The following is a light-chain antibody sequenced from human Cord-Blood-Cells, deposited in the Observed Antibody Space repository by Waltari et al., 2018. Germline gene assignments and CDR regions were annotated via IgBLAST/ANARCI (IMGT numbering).Light chain of an antibody. CDR1: SSDVGSYNL. CDR3: CSYAGSSIYVV. CDR2: EGS. J-gene: IGLJ2*01. Sequence: QSALTQPASVSGSPGQSITISCTGTSSDVGSYNLVSWYQQHPGKAPKLMIYEGSKRPSWVSNRFSGSKSGNTASLTIFGLQAEDEADYYCCSYAGSSIYVVFGGGTKLTVL. V-gene: IGLV2-23*01.